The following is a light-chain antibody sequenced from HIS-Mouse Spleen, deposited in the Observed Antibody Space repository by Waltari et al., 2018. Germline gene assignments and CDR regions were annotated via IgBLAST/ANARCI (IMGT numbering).Light chain of an antibody. Sequence: SYELTQPPSVSVSPGQTARITCSGDALPKKYAYWYQQKSGQAPVLVIYEDSKRPSGTPWRFSGFSSGTMATLTISGAQVEDEADYYWYSTDSSGNHRVFGGATKLTVL. J-gene: IGLJ2*01. CDR1: ALPKKY. CDR2: EDS. CDR3: YSTDSSGNHRV. V-gene: IGLV3-10*01.